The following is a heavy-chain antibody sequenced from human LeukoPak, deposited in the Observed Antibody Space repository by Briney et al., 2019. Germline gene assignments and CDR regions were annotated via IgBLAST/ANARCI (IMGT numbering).Heavy chain of an antibody. V-gene: IGHV3-48*01. CDR1: GFTFSSYS. Sequence: GGSLRLSCAASGFTFSSYSMNWVRQAPGKGLEWVSYISSSGNTIYYADSVKGRFTISRDNAKNSLYLQMNSLRAEDTAVYYCARSDGYNSSPNYWGQGTLVTVSS. J-gene: IGHJ4*02. CDR2: ISSSGNTI. D-gene: IGHD6-13*01. CDR3: ARSDGYNSSPNY.